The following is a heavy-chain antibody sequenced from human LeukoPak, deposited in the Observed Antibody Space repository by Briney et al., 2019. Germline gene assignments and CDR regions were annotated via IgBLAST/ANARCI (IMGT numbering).Heavy chain of an antibody. D-gene: IGHD3-10*01. Sequence: PSETLSLTCTVSGGSISSSTYYWGWIRQPPRKGLEWIGSIHYSGNTYYNPSLKSRVTISVDTSKNQFSLKLSSVTAADTAVYYCARGPKKIRITMVRGATDAFDIWGQGTMVTVSS. J-gene: IGHJ3*02. V-gene: IGHV4-39*01. CDR2: IHYSGNT. CDR3: ARGPKKIRITMVRGATDAFDI. CDR1: GGSISSSTYY.